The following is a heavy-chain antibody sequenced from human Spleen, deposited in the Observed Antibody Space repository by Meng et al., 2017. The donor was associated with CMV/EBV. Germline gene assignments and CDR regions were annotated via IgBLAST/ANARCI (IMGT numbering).Heavy chain of an antibody. CDR3: AREVGRNYDFWSGYYPNYYYYGMDV. CDR2: ITSSGGYI. J-gene: IGHJ6*02. CDR1: GFTFSSYS. Sequence: GESLKISCAASGFTFSSYSMMWVRQAPGKGLEWVSSITSSGGYIYYADSVKGRFTVSRDNAKNSLSLQMVSLRADDTAVYYCAREVGRNYDFWSGYYPNYYYYGMDVWGQGTTVTVSS. V-gene: IGHV3-21*01. D-gene: IGHD3-3*01.